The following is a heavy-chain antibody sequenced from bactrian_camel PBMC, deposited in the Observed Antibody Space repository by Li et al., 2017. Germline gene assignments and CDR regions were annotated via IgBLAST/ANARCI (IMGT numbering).Heavy chain of an antibody. J-gene: IGHJ6*01. CDR1: GFTFSNHY. CDR3: TNRAKDDIATQNDFGL. V-gene: IGHV3S1*01. Sequence: HVQLVESGGGLVQPGGSLRLSCAASGFTFSNHYMNWVRQVPEKGLEWVSNINHGGDMTYLRDSVKGRFTISRDNARGTLYLQLNSLKTEDTAMYYCTNRAKDDIATQNDFGLWGQGTQVTVS. CDR2: INHGGDMT. D-gene: IGHD4*01.